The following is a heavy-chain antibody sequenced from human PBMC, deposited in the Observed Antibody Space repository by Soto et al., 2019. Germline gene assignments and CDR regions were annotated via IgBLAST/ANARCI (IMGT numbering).Heavy chain of an antibody. CDR1: SGSISSSNW. CDR2: IYHSGST. Sequence: SETLSLTCAVSSGSISSSNWWSWVRQLPGKGLEWIGEIYHSGSTNYNPSLKSRVTISVDKSKNQFSLKLSSVTAADTAVYYCARDFGSSSFDPWGQGTLVTVSS. V-gene: IGHV4-4*02. CDR3: ARDFGSSSFDP. J-gene: IGHJ5*02. D-gene: IGHD6-6*01.